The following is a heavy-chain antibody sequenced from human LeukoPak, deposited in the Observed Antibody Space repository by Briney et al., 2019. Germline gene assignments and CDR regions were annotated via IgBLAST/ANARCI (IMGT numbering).Heavy chain of an antibody. Sequence: SETLSLTCTVSGGSISSYYWSWIRQPPGKGLEWIGYIYYSGSTYYNPSLKSRVTISVDTSKNQFSLKLSSVTAADTAVYYCSGGNSEDFDYWGQGTLVTVSS. D-gene: IGHD4-23*01. CDR1: GGSISSYY. V-gene: IGHV4-59*06. J-gene: IGHJ4*02. CDR2: IYYSGST. CDR3: SGGNSEDFDY.